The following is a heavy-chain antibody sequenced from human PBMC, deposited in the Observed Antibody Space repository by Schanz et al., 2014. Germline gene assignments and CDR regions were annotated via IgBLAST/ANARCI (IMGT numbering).Heavy chain of an antibody. Sequence: QVLLVQSGAEVKKPGASVKVSCKASGYRFIGYYVHWVRQAPGQGREWMGRVSPYSGDTNYAQMFQGRVTMTTDTSISTAYMELSRLTSDDTAVFFCARENTAVAGMPRVMDVWGQGTTVTVTS. J-gene: IGHJ6*02. CDR1: GYRFIGYY. CDR2: VSPYSGDT. CDR3: ARENTAVAGMPRVMDV. D-gene: IGHD6-19*01. V-gene: IGHV1-2*06.